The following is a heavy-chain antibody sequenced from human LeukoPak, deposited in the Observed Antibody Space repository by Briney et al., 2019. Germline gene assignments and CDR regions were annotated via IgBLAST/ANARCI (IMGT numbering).Heavy chain of an antibody. D-gene: IGHD3-10*01. CDR1: GYTFTSYG. Sequence: GASVKVSCKASGYTFTSYGISWVRQAPGQGLEWMGWISAYNGNTNYAQKLQGRVTMTRNTSISTAYMELSSLRSEDTAVYYCARGGLMNYGSGSDNWFDPWGQGTLVTVSS. CDR3: ARGGLMNYGSGSDNWFDP. V-gene: IGHV1-18*01. CDR2: ISAYNGNT. J-gene: IGHJ5*02.